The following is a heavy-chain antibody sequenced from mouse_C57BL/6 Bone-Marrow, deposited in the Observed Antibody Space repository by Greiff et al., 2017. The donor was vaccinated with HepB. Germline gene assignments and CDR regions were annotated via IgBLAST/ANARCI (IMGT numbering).Heavy chain of an antibody. CDR3: ARSGFYYGNFFDY. D-gene: IGHD2-1*01. CDR2: IYPGSGST. J-gene: IGHJ2*01. Sequence: VQLQQPGAELVKPGASVKMSCKASGYTFTSYWITWVKQRPGQGLEWIGDIYPGSGSTNYNEKFKSKATLTVDTSSSTAYMQLSSLTSEDSAVYYCARSGFYYGNFFDYWGQGTTLTVSS. CDR1: GYTFTSYW. V-gene: IGHV1-55*01.